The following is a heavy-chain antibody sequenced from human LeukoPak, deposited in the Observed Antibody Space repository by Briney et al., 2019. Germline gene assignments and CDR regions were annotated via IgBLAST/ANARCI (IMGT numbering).Heavy chain of an antibody. CDR2: IYYSGST. D-gene: IGHD3-16*02. J-gene: IGHJ4*02. V-gene: IGHV4-31*03. Sequence: PSETLSLTCTVSGGSISSGGYYWSWIRQHPGKGLEWIGYIYYSGSTYYNPSLKSRVTISVDTSKNQFSLKLSSVTAADTAGYYCARGSPYDYIWGSYRPHFFDYWGQGTLVTVSS. CDR1: GGSISSGGYY. CDR3: ARGSPYDYIWGSYRPHFFDY.